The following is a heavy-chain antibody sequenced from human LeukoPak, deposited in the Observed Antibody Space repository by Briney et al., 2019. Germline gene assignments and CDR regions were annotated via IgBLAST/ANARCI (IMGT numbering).Heavy chain of an antibody. CDR1: GFTFSTYA. V-gene: IGHV3-23*01. CDR2: INSAGST. CDR3: AKDQNTVATAPFDY. Sequence: GGSLRPSCAASGFTFSTYAMSWVRQTPGQGLEWVSAINSAGSTYYGDSVRGRFTISRDNSKNVLHLQMNSLRAEDTALYYCAKDQNTVATAPFDYWGLGTLVTVSS. J-gene: IGHJ4*02. D-gene: IGHD4-17*01.